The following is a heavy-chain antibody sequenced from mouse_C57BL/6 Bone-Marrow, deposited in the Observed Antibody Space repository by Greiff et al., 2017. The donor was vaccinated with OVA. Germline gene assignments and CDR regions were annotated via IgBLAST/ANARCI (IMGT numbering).Heavy chain of an antibody. Sequence: EVKLQESVAELVRPGASVKLSCTASGFNIKNTYMHWVKQRPEQGLEWIGRIDPANGNTKYAPKFQGKATITADTSSNTAYLRLTSLTSEHTAIYYCARYSNYVWYFDVWGTGTTVTVSS. J-gene: IGHJ1*03. D-gene: IGHD2-5*01. CDR1: GFNIKNTY. CDR2: IDPANGNT. CDR3: ARYSNYVWYFDV. V-gene: IGHV14-3*01.